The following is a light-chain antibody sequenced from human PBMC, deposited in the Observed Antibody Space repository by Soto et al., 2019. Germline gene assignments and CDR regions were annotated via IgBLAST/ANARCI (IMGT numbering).Light chain of an antibody. J-gene: IGKJ4*01. Sequence: DIQLTQSPSFLSASVGDTVTITCRASQGMSSYLAWYQQKPGKVPKLLIRSASTLQSGVPPRFSGGGSGMEFTLTISTLQPDDSGIYYCQQLNGYQLAFGGGTNVEIK. CDR3: QQLNGYQLA. CDR1: QGMSSY. V-gene: IGKV1-9*01. CDR2: SAS.